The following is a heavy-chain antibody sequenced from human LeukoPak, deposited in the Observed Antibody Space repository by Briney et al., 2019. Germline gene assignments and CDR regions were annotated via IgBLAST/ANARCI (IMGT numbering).Heavy chain of an antibody. D-gene: IGHD3-10*01. V-gene: IGHV4-61*02. CDR2: IYTSGST. Sequence: PSETLSLTCTVSGGSISSGSYYWSWIRQPAGKGLEWIGRIYTSGSTNYNPSLKSRVTISVDTSKNQFSLKLSSVTAADTAVYYCARSWWFGELSPGYWGQGTLVTVSS. CDR3: ARSWWFGELSPGY. J-gene: IGHJ4*02. CDR1: GGSISSGSYY.